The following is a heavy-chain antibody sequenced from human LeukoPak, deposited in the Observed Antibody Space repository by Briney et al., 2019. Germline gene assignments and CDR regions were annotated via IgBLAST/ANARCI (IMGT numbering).Heavy chain of an antibody. V-gene: IGHV1-8*01. J-gene: IGHJ4*02. CDR2: MDPNSDYR. CDR1: GYTLTSFH. Sequence: ASVKVSCKTSGYTLTSFHINWVRQATGQGLEWMAWMDPNSDYRGYAQKFQGRLTMTLDTSVSTAYMELSSPTSDDTAVYFCARARPNLYYFDFWGQGTLVTVSS. CDR3: ARARPNLYYFDF.